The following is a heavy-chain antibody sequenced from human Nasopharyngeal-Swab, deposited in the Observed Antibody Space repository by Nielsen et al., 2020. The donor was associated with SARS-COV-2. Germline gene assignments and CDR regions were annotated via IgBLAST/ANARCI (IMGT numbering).Heavy chain of an antibody. V-gene: IGHV1-2*02. D-gene: IGHD3-16*01. CDR3: ASGSMIAFGGITGKFDY. CDR2: IGPNNGAT. Sequence: ASVKVSCKASGYTFIGYYIHWVRQAPGQGLEWLGWIGPNNGATKYAQTFQGRISVTRDTSFSTAYMELSGLRSDDTAVYYCASGSMIAFGGITGKFDYWGQGTLVIVSP. CDR1: GYTFIGYY. J-gene: IGHJ4*02.